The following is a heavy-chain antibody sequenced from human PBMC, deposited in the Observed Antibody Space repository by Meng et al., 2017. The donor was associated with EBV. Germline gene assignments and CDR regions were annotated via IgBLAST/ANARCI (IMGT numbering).Heavy chain of an antibody. D-gene: IGHD3-10*01. CDR1: GYTFTSYG. J-gene: IGHJ5*02. V-gene: IGHV1-18*01. CDR3: ARVGRITMVRGETLDP. CDR2: ISAYNGNT. Sequence: QVQLVQSGAEVKKPGASVKVSFRASGYTFTSYGIGWVRQAPGQGLEWMGWISAYNGNTNYAQKLQGRVTMTTDTSTSTAYMELRSLRSDDTAVYYCARVGRITMVRGETLDPWGQGTMVTVSS.